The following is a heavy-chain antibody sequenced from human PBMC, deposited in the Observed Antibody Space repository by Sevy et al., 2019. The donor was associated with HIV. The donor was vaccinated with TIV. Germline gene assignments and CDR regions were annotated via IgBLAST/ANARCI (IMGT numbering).Heavy chain of an antibody. D-gene: IGHD3-10*01. J-gene: IGHJ3*02. CDR2: IYPGDSDT. CDR3: AREDHYPLGYGSGSAHAFDI. CDR1: GYSFTSYW. Sequence: GESLKISCKGSGYSFTSYWIGWVCQMPGKGLEWMGIIYPGDSDTRYSPSFQGQVTISADKSISTAYLQWSSLKASDTAMYYCAREDHYPLGYGSGSAHAFDIWGQGTMVTVSS. V-gene: IGHV5-51*01.